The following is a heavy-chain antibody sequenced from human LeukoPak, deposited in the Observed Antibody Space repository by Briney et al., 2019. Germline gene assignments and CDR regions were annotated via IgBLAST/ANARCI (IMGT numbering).Heavy chain of an antibody. CDR1: GFIFRSYA. V-gene: IGHV3-23*01. D-gene: IGHD3-10*01. CDR2: ISGSGAST. J-gene: IGHJ5*02. CDR3: AKGKYYASGRNWYDP. Sequence: GASLRLSCAASGFIFRSYAMSWVRQAPGKGLEWVSGISGSGASTYYADSVKGRFTISRDNSKNTLFLHMNSLRAEDTAVFYCAKGKYYASGRNWYDPWGQGTQVTVSS.